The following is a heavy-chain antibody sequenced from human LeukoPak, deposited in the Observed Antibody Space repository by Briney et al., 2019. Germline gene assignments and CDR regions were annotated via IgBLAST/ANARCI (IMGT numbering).Heavy chain of an antibody. Sequence: EESLQISCKGSGSSFTSYWIAWVRQMPGKGLEWMGIIYPGDSDTRYSPSFQGQVTISADKSISTAYLQWSSLKASDTAMYYCARTQYYYASGAFDPWGQGTLVTVSS. V-gene: IGHV5-51*01. CDR3: ARTQYYYASGAFDP. CDR1: GSSFTSYW. D-gene: IGHD3-10*01. CDR2: IYPGDSDT. J-gene: IGHJ5*02.